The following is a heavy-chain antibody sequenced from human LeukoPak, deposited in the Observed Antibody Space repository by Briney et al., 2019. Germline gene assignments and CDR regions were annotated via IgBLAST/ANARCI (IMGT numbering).Heavy chain of an antibody. CDR1: GFTFSSYS. V-gene: IGHV3-48*01. J-gene: IGHJ4*02. CDR2: ISSSSSTI. Sequence: GGSLRLSCAASGFTFSSYSVNWVRQAPGKGLEWVSYISSSSSTIYYADSVKGRFTISRDNAKNSLYLQMNSLRAEDTAVYYCARVARRDFDYWGQGTLVTVSS. CDR3: ARVARRDFDY.